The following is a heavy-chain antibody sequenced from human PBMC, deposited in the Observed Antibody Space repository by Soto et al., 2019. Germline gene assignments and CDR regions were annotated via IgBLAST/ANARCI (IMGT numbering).Heavy chain of an antibody. CDR1: GGSISSSTYY. J-gene: IGHJ5*02. D-gene: IGHD3-9*01. V-gene: IGHV4-39*02. CDR3: AREILTGYYPAGWFDP. Sequence: QLQLQESGPGLVKPSETLSLTCTVSGGSISSSTYYWGWIRQPPGKGLEWIGSIYFRGSTYYNPSLKSRVTVSVDTSTNQFSLKLTSVTAADTAVYYCAREILTGYYPAGWFDPWGQGTLVTVSS. CDR2: IYFRGST.